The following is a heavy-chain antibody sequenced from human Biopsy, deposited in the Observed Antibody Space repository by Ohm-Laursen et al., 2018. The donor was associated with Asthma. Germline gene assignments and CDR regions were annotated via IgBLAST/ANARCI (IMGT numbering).Heavy chain of an antibody. CDR3: LRGDSSNWSHYYFDY. V-gene: IGHV3-53*01. Sequence: SLRLSCAASVFAVSRDHLFWVRQAPGKGLEWVSVIYSGGTSHTADSVRGRFTISRDYSKNTLYLQMHSLRAEDTAVYYCLRGDSSNWSHYYFDYWGQGTMVTVSS. J-gene: IGHJ4*02. D-gene: IGHD3-22*01. CDR2: IYSGGTS. CDR1: VFAVSRDH.